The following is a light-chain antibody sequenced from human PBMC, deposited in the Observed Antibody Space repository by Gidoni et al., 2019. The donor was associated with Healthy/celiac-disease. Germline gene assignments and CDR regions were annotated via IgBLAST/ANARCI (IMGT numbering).Light chain of an antibody. CDR3: QSYDSSLSAVV. CDR1: SSNIGAGYD. J-gene: IGLJ2*01. Sequence: QSVLTQPPSVSGAPGQRVTISCPGSSSNIGAGYDVHWYQQLPGTAPKLLIYGNSNRPSGVPDRFSGSESGTSASLAITGLQAEDEADYYCQSYDSSLSAVVFGGGTKLTVL. V-gene: IGLV1-40*01. CDR2: GNS.